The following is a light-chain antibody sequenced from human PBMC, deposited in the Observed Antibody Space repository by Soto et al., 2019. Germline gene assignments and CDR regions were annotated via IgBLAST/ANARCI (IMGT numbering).Light chain of an antibody. V-gene: IGLV2-14*01. CDR1: SSDIGGYKY. J-gene: IGLJ2*01. Sequence: HSALTQPASVSGSPGQSITISCTGTSSDIGGYKYVSWYQHHPGKAPKLMIYEVNNRPSGVSNRFSGSKSGNTASLTISELQAEDEADYYCCSYASSSTLVFGGGTKLTVL. CDR2: EVN. CDR3: CSYASSSTLV.